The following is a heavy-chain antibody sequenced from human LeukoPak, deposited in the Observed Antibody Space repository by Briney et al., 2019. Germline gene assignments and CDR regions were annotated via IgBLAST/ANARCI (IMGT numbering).Heavy chain of an antibody. J-gene: IGHJ2*01. CDR1: GFTFSNYA. D-gene: IGHD1-26*01. V-gene: IGHV3-23*01. CDR2: SSGSGVST. CDR3: AKDRTVGASYWYFDL. Sequence: PGGSLRLSCAASGFTFSNYAMTWVRQAPGQGLEWVSVSSGSGVSTYYAGSVKGRFTISRDSSKNTLFLHMNTLRAEDTAIYYCAKDRTVGASYWYFDLWGRGTLVTVSS.